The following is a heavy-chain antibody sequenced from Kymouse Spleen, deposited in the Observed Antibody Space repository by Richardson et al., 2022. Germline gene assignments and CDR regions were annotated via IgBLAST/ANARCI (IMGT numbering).Heavy chain of an antibody. CDR1: GFTFDDYA. CDR3: AKAGITGTFPFDY. CDR2: ISWNSGSI. J-gene: IGHJ4*02. V-gene: IGHV3-9*01. Sequence: EVQLVESGGGLVQPGRSLRLSCAASGFTFDDYAMHWVRQAPGKGLEWVSGISWNSGSIGYADSVKGRFTISRDNAKNSLYLQMNSLRAEDTALYYCAKAGITGTFPFDYWGQGTLVTVSS. D-gene: IGHD1-7*01.